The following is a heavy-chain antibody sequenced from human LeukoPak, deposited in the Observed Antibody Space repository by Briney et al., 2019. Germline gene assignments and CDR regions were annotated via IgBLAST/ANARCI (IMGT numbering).Heavy chain of an antibody. V-gene: IGHV3-33*01. Sequence: GGSLRLSCAASGFTFSSYGMHWVRQAPGKGLEWVAVIWYDGSNKYYADSVKGRFTISRDNSKNTLYLQMNSLRAEDTAVYYCARAHDYYGSSGYLDYWGQGTLVTVSS. CDR1: GFTFSSYG. CDR3: ARAHDYYGSSGYLDY. J-gene: IGHJ4*02. D-gene: IGHD3-22*01. CDR2: IWYDGSNK.